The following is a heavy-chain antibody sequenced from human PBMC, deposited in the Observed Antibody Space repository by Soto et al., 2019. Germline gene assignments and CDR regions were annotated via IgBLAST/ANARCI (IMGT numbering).Heavy chain of an antibody. Sequence: GGSLSLACAVSGFSFIDSWMDWVRQAPGKGPEWVANIKEDGSEKNYVDSVKGRFNISRDNAKNSLYPQMNSLRDEDTAVYYCARWVPVMYAFDVWGRGT. CDR3: ARWVPVMYAFDV. D-gene: IGHD2-2*01. CDR2: IKEDGSEK. J-gene: IGHJ3*01. CDR1: GFSFIDSW. V-gene: IGHV3-7*01.